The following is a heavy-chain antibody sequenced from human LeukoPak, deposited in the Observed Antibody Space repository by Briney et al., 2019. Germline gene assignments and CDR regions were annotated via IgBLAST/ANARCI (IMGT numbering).Heavy chain of an antibody. CDR1: GFTFSSYS. J-gene: IGHJ4*02. Sequence: PGGSLRLSCAASGFTFSSYSMNWVRQAPGKGLEWVSYISSSSSTIYYADSVKGRFTISRDNAKNSLYLQMNSLRAEDTAVYYCARDITSLGSGWYGRNYWGQGTLVTVSS. CDR2: ISSSSSTI. V-gene: IGHV3-48*04. CDR3: ARDITSLGSGWYGRNY. D-gene: IGHD6-19*01.